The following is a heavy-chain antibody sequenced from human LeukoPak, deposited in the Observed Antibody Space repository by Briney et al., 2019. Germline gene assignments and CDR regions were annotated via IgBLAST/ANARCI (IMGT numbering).Heavy chain of an antibody. CDR1: GGTFSSYA. CDR3: ARGSKQLINY. D-gene: IGHD6-13*01. J-gene: IGHJ4*02. Sequence: ASVKVSCKASGGTFSSYAISWVRQAPGQGLEWMGIINPSGGSTSYAQKFQGRVTMTRDTSTSTVYMELSSLRSEDTAVYYCARGSKQLINYWGQGTLVTVSS. V-gene: IGHV1-46*01. CDR2: INPSGGST.